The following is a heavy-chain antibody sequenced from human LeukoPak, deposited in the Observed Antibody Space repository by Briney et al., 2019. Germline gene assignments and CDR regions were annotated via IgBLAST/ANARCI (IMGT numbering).Heavy chain of an antibody. J-gene: IGHJ4*02. CDR1: GFTFSTHA. CDR3: AKQSAIGGWYNDY. D-gene: IGHD6-19*01. V-gene: IGHV3-23*01. Sequence: GGSLRLSCAASGFTFSTHAMSWVRQAPGKGLEWVSVISGSGGSTYYADSVKGRFTVSRDNSKNTLYLQMNSLRAEDTALYYCAKQSAIGGWYNDYWGQGTLVTASP. CDR2: ISGSGGST.